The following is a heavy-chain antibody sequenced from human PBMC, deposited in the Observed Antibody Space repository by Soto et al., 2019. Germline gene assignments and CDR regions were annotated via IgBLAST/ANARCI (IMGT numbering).Heavy chain of an antibody. D-gene: IGHD2-15*01. V-gene: IGHV3-30-3*01. CDR1: GFTFSSYA. CDR3: ARDGGAY. Sequence: QVQLVESGGGVVQPGRSLRLSCAASGFTFSSYAMHWVRRAPGKGLEWMAVMSYDGSNKYYADSVKGRFTISRDNSKNTLYLQMNSLRPEHTALYYCARDGGAYWGQGTLVIVSS. J-gene: IGHJ4*02. CDR2: MSYDGSNK.